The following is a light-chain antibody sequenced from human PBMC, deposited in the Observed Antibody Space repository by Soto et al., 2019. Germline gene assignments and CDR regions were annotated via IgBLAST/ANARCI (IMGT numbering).Light chain of an antibody. CDR1: SSNIGSDT. J-gene: IGLJ1*01. CDR3: ASWDDSLNGYV. Sequence: QSVLTQPPSASGTPGQRVTISCSGGSSNIGSDTVNWYQHLPGTAPKLLIYTNNQRPSGVPDRFSGSKSGTSASLTISGLQSEDEAEYYCASWDDSLNGYVFGTGTKVTFL. CDR2: TNN. V-gene: IGLV1-44*01.